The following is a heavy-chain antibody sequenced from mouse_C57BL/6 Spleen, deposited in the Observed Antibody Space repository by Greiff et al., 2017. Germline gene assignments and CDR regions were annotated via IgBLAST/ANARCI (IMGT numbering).Heavy chain of an antibody. D-gene: IGHD2-3*01. CDR2: IYPGNSDT. V-gene: IGHV1-5*01. CDR1: GYTFTSYW. Sequence: VQLQQSGTVLARPGASVKMSCKTSGYTFTSYWMHWVKQRPGQGLEWIGAIYPGNSDTSYNQKFKGKAKLTAVTSASTAYMELSSLTNEDSAVYYCTRGGPYDGYYGFAYWGQGTLVTVSA. J-gene: IGHJ3*01. CDR3: TRGGPYDGYYGFAY.